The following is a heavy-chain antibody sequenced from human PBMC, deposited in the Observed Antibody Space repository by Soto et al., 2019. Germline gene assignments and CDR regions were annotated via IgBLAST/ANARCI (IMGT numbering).Heavy chain of an antibody. CDR2: IIPISETT. V-gene: IGHV1-69*06. CDR3: AIETTQIKVVSYYYGMDL. Sequence: SVKVSCKASGGTFSSLDINWVRQAPGQGLEWMGGIIPISETTNYAQIFQGRVSIVADKSTSTAYMELSRLRSEDKAVYYCAIETTQIKVVSYYYGMDLWGQRTTVTVS. J-gene: IGHJ6*02. CDR1: GGTFSSLD. D-gene: IGHD2-15*01.